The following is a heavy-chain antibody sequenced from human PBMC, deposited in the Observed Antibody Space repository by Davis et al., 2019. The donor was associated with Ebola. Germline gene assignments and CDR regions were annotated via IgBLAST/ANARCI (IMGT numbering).Heavy chain of an antibody. J-gene: IGHJ6*02. D-gene: IGHD3-22*01. CDR2: INHSGST. Sequence: MPSETLSLTCAVYGGSFTGSFLTCLRHSPWTGLEWIGEINHSGSTRYNPSLKSRVTMSLAMSKNQFSLKLNSVTAADTAVYYCARGHAYESRGSYFFFSYGMGVWGQGTTVTVYS. CDR1: GGSFTGSF. V-gene: IGHV4-34*01. CDR3: ARGHAYESRGSYFFFSYGMGV.